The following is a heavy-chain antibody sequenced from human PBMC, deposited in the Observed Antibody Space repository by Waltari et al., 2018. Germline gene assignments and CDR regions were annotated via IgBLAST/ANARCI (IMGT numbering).Heavy chain of an antibody. D-gene: IGHD3-16*01. V-gene: IGHV1-69*05. CDR1: GGTFSSYA. CDR2: IIPIFGTA. J-gene: IGHJ6*02. CDR3: ARVKGGLRGYYYYGMDV. Sequence: QVQLVQSGAEVKKPGSSVKVSCKASGGTFSSYAISWVRQAPGQGLEWMGVIIPIFGTANYEQKFQGRVTITTDESTSTAYMELSSLRSEDTAVYYCARVKGGLRGYYYYGMDVWGQGTTVTVSS.